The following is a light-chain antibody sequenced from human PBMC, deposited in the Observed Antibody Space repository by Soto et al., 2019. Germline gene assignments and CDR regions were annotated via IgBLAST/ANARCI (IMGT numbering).Light chain of an antibody. CDR1: QSISSW. Sequence: DIQMTQSPSTLSASVGDRVTITCRASQSISSWFAWYQQKPGKAPKLLIYKASSLESGVPSRFSGSGSGTEFTLTISSLQPDDFATYYCQQYNSYSFGQGTKV. V-gene: IGKV1-5*03. CDR2: KAS. CDR3: QQYNSYS. J-gene: IGKJ1*01.